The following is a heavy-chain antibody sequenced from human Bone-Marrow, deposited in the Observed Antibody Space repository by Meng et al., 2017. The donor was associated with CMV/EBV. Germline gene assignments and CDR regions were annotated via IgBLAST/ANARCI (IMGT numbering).Heavy chain of an antibody. CDR2: ISYDGRNK. J-gene: IGHJ4*02. D-gene: IGHD3-16*01. Sequence: LSLTCVASGFTFSSYSMHWVRQAPGKGLEWVAVISYDGRNKYYPDSVKGRFTISRDNSKNTLYLQMNSLRADGTAVYYCASGGGPTIEGDYWGQGTRVTGSS. V-gene: IGHV3-30*04. CDR1: GFTFSSYS. CDR3: ASGGGPTIEGDY.